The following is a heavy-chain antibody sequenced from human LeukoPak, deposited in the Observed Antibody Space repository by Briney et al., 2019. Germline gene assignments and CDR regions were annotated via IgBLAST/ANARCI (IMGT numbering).Heavy chain of an antibody. V-gene: IGHV3-74*01. CDR2: INTDGSIT. CDR1: GFTFSDYW. J-gene: IGHJ4*02. Sequence: GGSLRLSCAASGFTFSDYWMHWVRQVPGKGLVWVSRINTDGSITNHADSVKGRFTISRGNAENILYLQMNSLRAEDTAVYYCARRPYGDYVFDYWGQGTLVTVSS. CDR3: ARRPYGDYVFDY. D-gene: IGHD4-17*01.